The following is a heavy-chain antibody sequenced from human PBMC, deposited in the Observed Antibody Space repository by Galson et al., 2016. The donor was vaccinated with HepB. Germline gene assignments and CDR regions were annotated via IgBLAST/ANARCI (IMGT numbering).Heavy chain of an antibody. J-gene: IGHJ6*02. V-gene: IGHV4-31*03. D-gene: IGHD3-10*01. Sequence: TLSLTCNISGGSISSRPHYWSWIRQLPGKGLEWMGYIYYSGSTYYNPSLKSRLTMSVDTSKNQFSLKLSSMTAADTAVYYCARDTFFGAPDVWGPGTTVTVSS. CDR3: ARDTFFGAPDV. CDR1: GGSISSRPHY. CDR2: IYYSGST.